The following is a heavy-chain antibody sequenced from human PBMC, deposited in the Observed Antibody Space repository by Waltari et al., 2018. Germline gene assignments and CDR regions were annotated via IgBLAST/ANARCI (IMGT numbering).Heavy chain of an antibody. J-gene: IGHJ4*02. Sequence: QVQLVESGGGVVQPGRSLRFSCAASGFTFSSYAMHWVRQAPGKGLEWVAVISYDGSNKYYADSVKGRFTISRDNSKNTLYLQMNSLRAEDTAVYYCARDLKVYGAAPAAPDYWGQGTLVTVSS. CDR2: ISYDGSNK. CDR3: ARDLKVYGAAPAAPDY. D-gene: IGHD2-2*01. V-gene: IGHV3-30-3*01. CDR1: GFTFSSYA.